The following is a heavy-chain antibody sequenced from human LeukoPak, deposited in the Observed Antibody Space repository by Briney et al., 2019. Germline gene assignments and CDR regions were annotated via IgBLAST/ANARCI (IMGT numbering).Heavy chain of an antibody. D-gene: IGHD3-10*01. V-gene: IGHV1-46*01. CDR3: ARLRGSGSYYNLGSYSYYGMDV. CDR1: GYTFTSYY. Sequence: ASVKVSCKASGYTFTSYYMHWVRQAPGQGLEWMGIINPSGGSTSYAQKFQGRVTITADKSTSTAYMELSSLRSEDTAVYYCARLRGSGSYYNLGSYSYYGMDVWGKGTTVTVSS. J-gene: IGHJ6*04. CDR2: INPSGGST.